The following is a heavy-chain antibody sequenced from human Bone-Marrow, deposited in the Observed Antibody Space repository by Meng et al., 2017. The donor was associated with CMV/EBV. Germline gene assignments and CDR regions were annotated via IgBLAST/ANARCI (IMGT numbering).Heavy chain of an antibody. CDR1: SISSVDYY. Sequence: SISSVDYYWSWIRQPPGKVLEWIGYIYYHGSTYYNLSLKSRVTISIDTSKNQFSLKLSSVTAADTAVYYCARSTYYDFWSGYYSHFDYWGQGTLVTVSS. V-gene: IGHV4-30-4*01. J-gene: IGHJ4*02. CDR2: IYYHGST. D-gene: IGHD3-3*01. CDR3: ARSTYYDFWSGYYSHFDY.